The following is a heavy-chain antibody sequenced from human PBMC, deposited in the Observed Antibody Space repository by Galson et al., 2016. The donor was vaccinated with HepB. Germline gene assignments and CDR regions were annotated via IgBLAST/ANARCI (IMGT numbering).Heavy chain of an antibody. CDR3: ARNSSGWYGNFDS. V-gene: IGHV1-18*01. Sequence: SVKVSCKASGYTFRSYGISWLRQAPGQGLEWMGWINPYLSYTNYAQKVQGRVTMTTDTSTSTAYMELRSLRPDDTAVYYRARNSSGWYGNFDSWGQGTLVTVSS. CDR1: GYTFRSYG. J-gene: IGHJ4*02. CDR2: INPYLSYT. D-gene: IGHD3-22*01.